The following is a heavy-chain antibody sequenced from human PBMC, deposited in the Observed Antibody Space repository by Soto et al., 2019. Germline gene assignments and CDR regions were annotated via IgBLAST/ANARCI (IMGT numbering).Heavy chain of an antibody. CDR1: GFTFSDFE. Sequence: QVQLVESGGGVVQPGRSLRLSCSASGFTFSDFEMYWVRQAPAKGLDWVSFITYDGSNQYYAGSVKGRFTVSRDNSKNTLFLLMNSLRPEDTAVYFCARRTGTAPRFDYWGQGSLVTASS. CDR2: ITYDGSNQ. CDR3: ARRTGTAPRFDY. J-gene: IGHJ4*02. D-gene: IGHD1-7*01. V-gene: IGHV3-30-3*01.